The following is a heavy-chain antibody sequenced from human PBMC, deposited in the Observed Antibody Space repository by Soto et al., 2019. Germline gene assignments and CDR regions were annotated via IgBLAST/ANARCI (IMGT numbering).Heavy chain of an antibody. CDR2: IRGVSDVI. D-gene: IGHD3-9*01. J-gene: IGHJ3*02. CDR1: GFTFSSYS. CDR3: VRDYIYAFDM. V-gene: IGHV3-48*01. Sequence: EVHLVESGGELVQPGGSLRLSCVASGFTFSSYSMNWVRQVPGKGLEWVSYIRGVSDVIYYADSVKGRFTISRDNAKNSLYLQMNSLRAEDTAVYYCVRDYIYAFDMWGQGTMVTVSS.